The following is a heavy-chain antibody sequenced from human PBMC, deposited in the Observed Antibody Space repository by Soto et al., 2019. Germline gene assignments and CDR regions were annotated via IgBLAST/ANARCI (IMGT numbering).Heavy chain of an antibody. CDR3: ARVRGERCSSTSCYQFYFYYGLDV. CDR2: ISTVNGYT. Sequence: QVQLVQSAAEVKKPGASVKVSCKASTNIFTNDTIHWVRQAPGQSLEWMGWISTVNGYTEYSQNFQGRVTFTRDTSANTVYMDLTSLKSGDAAVYFCARVRGERCSSTSCYQFYFYYGLDVWGQGTTVTVSS. D-gene: IGHD2-2*01. J-gene: IGHJ6*02. CDR1: TNIFTNDT. V-gene: IGHV1-3*04.